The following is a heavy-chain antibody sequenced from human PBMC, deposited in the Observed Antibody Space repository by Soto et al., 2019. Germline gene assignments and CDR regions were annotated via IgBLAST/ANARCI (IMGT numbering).Heavy chain of an antibody. CDR3: AAGDSSGYYGG. D-gene: IGHD3-22*01. CDR2: ITVGSGNT. CDR1: RFTFTSSS. V-gene: IGHV1-58*01. Sequence: SVKVSCKASRFTFTSSSVQWVRQARGQRLEWIGWITVGSGNTNYAQKFQERVSITRDMSTSTAYMELSNLRSEDAAVYYCAAGDSSGYYGGWGRGTQVTVSS. J-gene: IGHJ4*02.